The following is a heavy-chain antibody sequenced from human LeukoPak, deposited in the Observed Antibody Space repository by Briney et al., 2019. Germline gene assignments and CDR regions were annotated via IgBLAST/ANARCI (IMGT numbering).Heavy chain of an antibody. Sequence: SETLSLTCTVSGGSISSSNHHWDWIRQPPGKGLEWLGNIYYSGSTYYNPSLKSRVTISVDTSRNHCSLRLSSVTAADTAVYYCARRLSGYTFDYWGQGTLVTVSS. CDR2: IYYSGST. J-gene: IGHJ4*02. CDR3: ARRLSGYTFDY. V-gene: IGHV4-39*01. CDR1: GGSISSSNHH. D-gene: IGHD3-16*02.